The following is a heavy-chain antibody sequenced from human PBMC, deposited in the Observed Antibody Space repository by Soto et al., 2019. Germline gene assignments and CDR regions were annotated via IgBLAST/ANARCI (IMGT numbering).Heavy chain of an antibody. V-gene: IGHV3-30-3*01. CDR3: ARGIAVAGQEYYGMDV. J-gene: IGHJ6*02. CDR1: GFTFSTYA. Sequence: QVQLMESGGGVVQPGRSLRLSCAASGFTFSTYAMHWVRQAPGKGLEWVAVISYDGNKKYYADSVKGRFTISRDNSRNTLYVQMNSLRVEDTAVYYCARGIAVAGQEYYGMDVWGQGTTVTVSS. D-gene: IGHD6-19*01. CDR2: ISYDGNKK.